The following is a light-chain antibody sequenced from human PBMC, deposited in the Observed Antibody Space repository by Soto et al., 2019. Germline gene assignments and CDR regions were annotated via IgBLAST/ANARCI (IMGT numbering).Light chain of an antibody. CDR3: HQFGYSPRT. CDR1: QTVNSDY. Sequence: EIVPTQSPGTLSLSPVERATLSCRASQTVNSDYLAWFQQRPGQAPRLLIFATSRRATDIPDRFSGSGSGTDFTLAIRRLEPEDFAVYYCHQFGYSPRTFGQGTKVDIK. CDR2: ATS. V-gene: IGKV3-20*01. J-gene: IGKJ1*01.